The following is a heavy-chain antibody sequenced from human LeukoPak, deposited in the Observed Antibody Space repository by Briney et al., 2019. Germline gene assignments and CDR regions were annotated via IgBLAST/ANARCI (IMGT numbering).Heavy chain of an antibody. CDR3: AREDCSSTSCPDY. D-gene: IGHD2-2*01. Sequence: GRSLRLSCAASGFTFSSYAMHWVRQAPGKGLEWVAVISYDGSNKYYADSVKGRFTISRDNSKNTLYLQMNSLRAEDTAVYYCAREDCSSTSCPDYWGQGTLVTVSS. V-gene: IGHV3-30-3*01. CDR2: ISYDGSNK. CDR1: GFTFSSYA. J-gene: IGHJ4*02.